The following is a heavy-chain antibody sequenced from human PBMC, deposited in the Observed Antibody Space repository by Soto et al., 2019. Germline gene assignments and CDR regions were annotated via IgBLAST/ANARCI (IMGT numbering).Heavy chain of an antibody. CDR1: GFSFTTYG. Sequence: QVQLVESGGGWVQPGRSLRLSCEATGFSFTTYGMHWVRQAPGKGLGWVAVIGYDGNNKYYADSVEGRFTISRDNSKNTVYIQMKSLRGNDTAVYYCARGGVTGIVGIFGSPLDIWGQGTVVTVSS. CDR3: ARGGVTGIVGIFGSPLDI. CDR2: IGYDGNNK. V-gene: IGHV3-33*01. J-gene: IGHJ3*02. D-gene: IGHD2-21*01.